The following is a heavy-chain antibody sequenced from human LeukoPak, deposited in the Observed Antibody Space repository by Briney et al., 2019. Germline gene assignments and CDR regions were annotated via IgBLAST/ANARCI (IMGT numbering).Heavy chain of an antibody. V-gene: IGHV3-21*01. J-gene: IGHJ5*02. CDR3: ARDRGARGRGLA. Sequence: GGSLRLSCAASGFTFRIYSMNWVRQAPGTGLEWVSSIGPSSGDIHYADSVKGRFTISRDNDKNSLYLQMNSLRAEDTAVYYCARDRGARGRGLAWGQGTQVTVS. CDR2: IGPSSGDI. D-gene: IGHD3-10*01. CDR1: GFTFRIYS.